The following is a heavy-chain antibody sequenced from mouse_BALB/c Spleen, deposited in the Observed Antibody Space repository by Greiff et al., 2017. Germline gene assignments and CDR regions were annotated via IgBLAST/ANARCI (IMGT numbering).Heavy chain of an antibody. Sequence: EVQLVESGPELVKPGASVKISCKASGYSFTGYFMNWVKQSHGKSLEWIGRINPYNGDTFYNQKFKGKATLTVDKSSSTAHMELLSLTSEDSAVYYCGRGKAFYYGYDPPYWGQGTLVTVSA. CDR1: GYSFTGYF. CDR2: INPYNGDT. D-gene: IGHD2-2*01. J-gene: IGHJ3*01. V-gene: IGHV1-37*01. CDR3: GRGKAFYYGYDPPY.